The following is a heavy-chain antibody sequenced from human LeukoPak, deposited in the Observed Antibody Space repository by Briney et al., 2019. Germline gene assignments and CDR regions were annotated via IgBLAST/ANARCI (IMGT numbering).Heavy chain of an antibody. CDR1: GFTFSDHY. V-gene: IGHV3-72*01. Sequence: GGSLRLSCAASGFTFSDHYMGWVRQAPGKGLEWVGRTRNKANSYTTEYAPSVKGRFTITTNDSKNSLYMQMNSLKTEDTAVYYCASALGYCSSSSCDYWGQGTLVTVSS. CDR3: ASALGYCSSSSCDY. D-gene: IGHD2-2*01. CDR2: TRNKANSYTT. J-gene: IGHJ4*02.